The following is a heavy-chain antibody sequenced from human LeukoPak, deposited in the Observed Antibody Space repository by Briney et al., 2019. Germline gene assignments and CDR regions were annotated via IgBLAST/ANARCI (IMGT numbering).Heavy chain of an antibody. CDR1: GGSISSGGYY. D-gene: IGHD4-17*01. CDR3: ARAAVTTHFDY. CDR2: IYYGGST. V-gene: IGHV4-31*03. Sequence: PSETLSLTCTVSGGSISSGGYYWSWIRQHPGKGLEWIGYIYYGGSTYYNPSLKSRVTISVDTSKNQFSLKLSSVTAADTAVYYCARAAVTTHFDYWGQGTLVTVSS. J-gene: IGHJ4*02.